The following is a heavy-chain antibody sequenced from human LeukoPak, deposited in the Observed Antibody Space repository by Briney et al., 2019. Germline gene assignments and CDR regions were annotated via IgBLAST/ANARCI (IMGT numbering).Heavy chain of an antibody. CDR2: ISDGGGST. Sequence: GGSLRLSCAASGFTFASYAMSWVRQGPGKGLQWVSAISDGGGSTYYADSVKGRFTISRDNSKNTLYLQMNSLRAEDTALYYCAKEYTSGWYVVDYWGQGTLVTVSS. V-gene: IGHV3-23*01. CDR3: AKEYTSGWYVVDY. D-gene: IGHD6-19*01. CDR1: GFTFASYA. J-gene: IGHJ4*02.